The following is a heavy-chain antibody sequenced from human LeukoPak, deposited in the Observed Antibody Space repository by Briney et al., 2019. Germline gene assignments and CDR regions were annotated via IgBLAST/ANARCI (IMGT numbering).Heavy chain of an antibody. CDR3: ARDDPPFSGSYYKFDY. CDR1: GYRFTNHG. D-gene: IGHD1-26*01. CDR2: ISAYNANT. Sequence: ASVKVSCKASGYRFTNHGISWVRQAPGQGLEWMGWISAYNANTNYAQKLQGRVTMTTDTSTSTAYMELSSLRSDDTAVYYCARDDPPFSGSYYKFDYWGQGTLVTVSS. J-gene: IGHJ4*02. V-gene: IGHV1-18*01.